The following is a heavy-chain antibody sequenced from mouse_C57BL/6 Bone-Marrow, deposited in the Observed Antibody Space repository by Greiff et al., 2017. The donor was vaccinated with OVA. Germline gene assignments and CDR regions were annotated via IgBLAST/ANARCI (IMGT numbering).Heavy chain of an antibody. CDR1: GYAFSSSW. J-gene: IGHJ4*01. V-gene: IGHV1-82*01. Sequence: VQLQQSGPELVKPGASVKISCKASGYAFSSSWMNWVKQRPGKGLEWIGRIYPGDGDTNYNGKFKGKATLTAAKSSSTAYMQLSSLTSEDSAVYFGARCPPYYAVDYWGQGTSVTGSA. CDR2: IYPGDGDT. CDR3: ARCPPYYAVDY.